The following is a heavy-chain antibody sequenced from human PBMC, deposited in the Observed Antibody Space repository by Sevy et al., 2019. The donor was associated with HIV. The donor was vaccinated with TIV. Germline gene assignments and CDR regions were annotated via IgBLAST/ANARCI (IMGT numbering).Heavy chain of an antibody. CDR3: ARERITMIVVVNNYYYYYYMDV. D-gene: IGHD3-22*01. V-gene: IGHV3-72*01. CDR2: TRNKANSYTT. Sequence: GGSLRLSCAASGFTFSDHYMDWVRQAPGKGLEWVGRTRNKANSYTTEYAASVKGRFTISRDDSKNSLYLQMNSLKTGDTAVYYCARERITMIVVVNNYYYYYYMDVWGKGTTVTVSS. CDR1: GFTFSDHY. J-gene: IGHJ6*03.